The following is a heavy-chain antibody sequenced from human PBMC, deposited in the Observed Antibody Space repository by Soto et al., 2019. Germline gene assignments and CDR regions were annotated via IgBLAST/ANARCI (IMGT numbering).Heavy chain of an antibody. Sequence: ASVKVSCKASGYTFTSYAMHWVRQAPGQRLEWMGWINAGNGNTKYSQKFQGRVTITRDTSASTAYMELSSLRSEDTAVYYCAGGGLVRFLDYYFDYWGQGTLVTVSS. V-gene: IGHV1-3*01. CDR1: GYTFTSYA. CDR3: AGGGLVRFLDYYFDY. CDR2: INAGNGNT. D-gene: IGHD3-3*01. J-gene: IGHJ4*02.